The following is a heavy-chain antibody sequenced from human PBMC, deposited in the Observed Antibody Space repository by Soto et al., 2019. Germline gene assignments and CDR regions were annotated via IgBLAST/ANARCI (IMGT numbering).Heavy chain of an antibody. CDR2: LRGNGSNT. V-gene: IGHV3-23*01. Sequence: EVQLLESEGGLVQPGRSLRLSCAASGFIFSDSAMSWVRQAPGKGLEWVSALRGNGSNTYYAYSVKGRFTISRENVKNTVSLHMNNQTADDTAVYYCSKGGVTHSSYYAMDVWGQGTMVTVS. CDR1: GFIFSDSA. CDR3: SKGGVTHSSYYAMDV. D-gene: IGHD3-16*01. J-gene: IGHJ6*02.